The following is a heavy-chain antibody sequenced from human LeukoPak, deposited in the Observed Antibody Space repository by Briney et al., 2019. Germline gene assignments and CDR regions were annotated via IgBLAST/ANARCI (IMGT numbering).Heavy chain of an antibody. D-gene: IGHD2-15*01. J-gene: IGHJ4*02. V-gene: IGHV3-21*01. Sequence: GGSLRLSCAASGFTFSSYSMNWVRQAPGKGLEWVSSISSSSSYIYYADSVKGRFTISRDNAKNSLYLQMNSLRAEDTAVYYCARGGPRYCSGGSCYFGYWGQGTLVTVSS. CDR1: GFTFSSYS. CDR3: ARGGPRYCSGGSCYFGY. CDR2: ISSSSSYI.